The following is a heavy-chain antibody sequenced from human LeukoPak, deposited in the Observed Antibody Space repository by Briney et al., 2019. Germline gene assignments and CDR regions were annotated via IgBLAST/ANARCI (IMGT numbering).Heavy chain of an antibody. CDR2: IIPIFGTA. V-gene: IGHV1-69*13. CDR1: GGTFSSYA. Sequence: SVKVSCKASGGTFSSYAISWVRQAPGQGLEWMGGIIPIFGTANYAQKFQGRVTITADESTSTAYMELSSLRSEDTAVYYCARASGYSSSWDLYYYYYMDVWGKGTTVTISS. J-gene: IGHJ6*03. CDR3: ARASGYSSSWDLYYYYYMDV. D-gene: IGHD6-13*01.